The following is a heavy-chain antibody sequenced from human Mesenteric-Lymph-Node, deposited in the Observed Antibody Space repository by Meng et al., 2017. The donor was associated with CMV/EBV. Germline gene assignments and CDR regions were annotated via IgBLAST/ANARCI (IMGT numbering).Heavy chain of an antibody. Sequence: SETLSLTCIVSGGSISSGSFYWGWIRQPPGKGLQWIESVYYGGRTHHNPSLKSRFTISVDTSKKQSSLKLRSVTAADTAVYYCARDPEGEGFDYWGQGTLVTVSS. CDR1: GGSISSGSFY. V-gene: IGHV4-39*07. CDR2: VYYGGRT. D-gene: IGHD1-14*01. J-gene: IGHJ4*02. CDR3: ARDPEGEGFDY.